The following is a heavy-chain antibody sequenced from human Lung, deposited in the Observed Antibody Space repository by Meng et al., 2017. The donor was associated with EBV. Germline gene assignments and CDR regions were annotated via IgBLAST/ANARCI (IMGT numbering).Heavy chain of an antibody. V-gene: IGHV4-30-4*01. CDR2: IYYSGST. Sequence: QVQLQEAGAGLVQPSQTLSLACPVSGGSIGSGDYYWSWIRQPPGKGLEWIGYIYYSGSTYSNASLKSRVTISIDRSKNQFSLKLSSVTAADTAVYYCARDRKHYGERGWFDPWGQGTLVTVSS. CDR1: GGSIGSGDYY. D-gene: IGHD4-17*01. CDR3: ARDRKHYGERGWFDP. J-gene: IGHJ5*02.